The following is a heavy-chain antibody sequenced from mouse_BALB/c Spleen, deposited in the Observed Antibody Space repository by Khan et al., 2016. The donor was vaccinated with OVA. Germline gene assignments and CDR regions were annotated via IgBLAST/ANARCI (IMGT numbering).Heavy chain of an antibody. CDR2: IHYSGSP. J-gene: IGHJ4*01. D-gene: IGHD1-1*01. CDR1: GYSITSGYR. CDR3: ARRVTVVAPMDY. V-gene: IGHV3-1*02. Sequence: EVQLQESGPDLVKPSQSLSLTCTVTGYSITSGYRWHWIRQFPGNKLEWMGYIHYSGSPNYTPSLKSRFSITRDTSKNQFFLQLNSVTTEDTATYYCARRVTVVAPMDYWGQGTSVTVSS.